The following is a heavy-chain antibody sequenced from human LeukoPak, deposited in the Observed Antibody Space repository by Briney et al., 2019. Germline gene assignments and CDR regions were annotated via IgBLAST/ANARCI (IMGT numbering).Heavy chain of an antibody. J-gene: IGHJ3*02. Sequence: KPSETLSLTCTVSGYSMSNYYWSWIRQPPGKGLEWIAYIYYSGYTNYNPSLKSRVTISIDTSKNQFSLKLSSVSAADTAVYYCARESLERASGNHPDAFDIWGQGTMVTVSS. V-gene: IGHV4-59*01. D-gene: IGHD3-10*01. CDR2: IYYSGYT. CDR3: ARESLERASGNHPDAFDI. CDR1: GYSMSNYY.